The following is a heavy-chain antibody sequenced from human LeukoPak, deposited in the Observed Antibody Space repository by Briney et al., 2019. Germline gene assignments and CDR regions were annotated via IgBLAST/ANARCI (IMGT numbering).Heavy chain of an antibody. CDR3: ARESYYYYYMDV. J-gene: IGHJ6*03. CDR2: IYYSGNT. CDR1: GSSISNYY. Sequence: SETLSLTCTVSGSSISNYYWGWIRQAPGKGLEWIGSIYYSGNTYYNSSLKSRVTISVDTSKNQFSLKLSSVTAADTAVYYCARESYYYYYMDVWGKGTTVTISS. V-gene: IGHV4-39*07.